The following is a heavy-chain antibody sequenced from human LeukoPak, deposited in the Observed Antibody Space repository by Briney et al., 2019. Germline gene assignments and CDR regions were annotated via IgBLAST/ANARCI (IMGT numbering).Heavy chain of an antibody. CDR3: ARVTRYCSSTSCYGLFDY. J-gene: IGHJ4*02. Sequence: GGSLRLSCAVSTFTFSTYYMNWVRQAPGKGLEWVANIKQDGSEKYYVDSVKGRFTISRDNAKNSVYLQMNSLRAEDTAVYYCARVTRYCSSTSCYGLFDYWGQGTLVTVSS. CDR1: TFTFSTYY. D-gene: IGHD2-2*01. CDR2: IKQDGSEK. V-gene: IGHV3-7*01.